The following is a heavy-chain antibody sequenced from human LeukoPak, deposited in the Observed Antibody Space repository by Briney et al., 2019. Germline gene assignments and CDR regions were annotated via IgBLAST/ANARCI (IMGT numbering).Heavy chain of an antibody. CDR3: ARAGHYYFDY. V-gene: IGHV3-7*04. J-gene: IGHJ4*02. CDR2: IRPDGTEK. CDR1: GFTFSHYW. Sequence: GGSLRLSCAASGFTFSHYWMTWVRQAPGKGLEWVANIRPDGTEKYYVGSVKGRLTISRDNAKNSLYLQMNSLRAEDTAVYYCARAGHYYFDYWGQGTLVTVSS.